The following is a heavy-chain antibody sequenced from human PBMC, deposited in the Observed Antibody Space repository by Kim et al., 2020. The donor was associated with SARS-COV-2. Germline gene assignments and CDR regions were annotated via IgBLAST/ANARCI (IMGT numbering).Heavy chain of an antibody. J-gene: IGHJ3*02. D-gene: IGHD3-9*01. V-gene: IGHV4-59*13. CDR3: ARDGGYYDILTGYFTGAFDI. Sequence: SETLSLTCTVSDGSISSYYWTWIRQPPGKGLEWIRYIYYSGSTNYNPSLKSRVTISVDTSKNQFSLKLSSVTAADTAVYYCARDGGYYDILTGYFTGAFDIWGQGTMVTVSS. CDR2: IYYSGST. CDR1: DGSISSYY.